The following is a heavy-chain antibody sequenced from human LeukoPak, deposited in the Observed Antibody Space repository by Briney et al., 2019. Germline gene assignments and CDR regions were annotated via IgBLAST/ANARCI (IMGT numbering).Heavy chain of an antibody. Sequence: GGSLRLSCTASGFTFSNYWMTWVRQAPGKGLEWVANIKPDGTEKYYVDSVKGRFTISRDNAKNSLYLQMNSLRAEDTAVYYCATPLDYYDTSGYHQGGDWGQGTLVTVSS. D-gene: IGHD3-22*01. CDR2: IKPDGTEK. CDR1: GFTFSNYW. CDR3: ATPLDYYDTSGYHQGGD. J-gene: IGHJ4*02. V-gene: IGHV3-7*03.